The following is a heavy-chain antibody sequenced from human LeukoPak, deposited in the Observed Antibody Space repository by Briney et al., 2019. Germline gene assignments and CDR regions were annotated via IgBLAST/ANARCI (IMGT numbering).Heavy chain of an antibody. CDR1: GYTFTSYG. CDR3: AREDTYSLFDN. D-gene: IGHD2-21*01. V-gene: IGHV1-2*06. Sequence: GASVKVSCKASGYTFTSYGISWVRQAPGQGLEWMGRINPNSGGTNYAQKFQGRVTMTRDTSISTAYMELSRLRSDDTAVYYCAREDTYSLFDNWGQGSLVTV. J-gene: IGHJ4*02. CDR2: INPNSGGT.